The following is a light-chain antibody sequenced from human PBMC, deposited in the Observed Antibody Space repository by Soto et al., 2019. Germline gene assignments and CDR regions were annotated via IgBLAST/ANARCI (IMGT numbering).Light chain of an antibody. J-gene: IGLJ1*01. V-gene: IGLV2-14*01. CDR3: TSYTNDNYV. CDR2: DVS. CDR1: SSDVGDHNY. Sequence: QSVLTQPASVSGSPGQSITISCTGTSSDVGDHNYVSWYQQHPGKAPKLMICDVSNRPSGVSDRFSGSKSGNTASLTISGLQAEDEADYYCTSYTNDNYVFGTGTQLTVL.